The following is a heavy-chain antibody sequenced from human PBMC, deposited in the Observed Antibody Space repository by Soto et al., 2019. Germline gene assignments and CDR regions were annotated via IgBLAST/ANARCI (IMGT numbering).Heavy chain of an antibody. D-gene: IGHD3-10*01. CDR3: ATDSTSAYYYGSGKGNRMDV. J-gene: IGHJ6*02. CDR1: GATFSSYA. V-gene: IGHV1-69*13. CDR2: IIPIFGTS. Sequence: SVKVSCKASGATFSSYAISWVRQAPGQGLEWMGGIIPIFGTSNYAQKFQGRVTITADESTSTAYMELSSLRYEDTAVYYCATDSTSAYYYGSGKGNRMDVWRQGTKVTVSS.